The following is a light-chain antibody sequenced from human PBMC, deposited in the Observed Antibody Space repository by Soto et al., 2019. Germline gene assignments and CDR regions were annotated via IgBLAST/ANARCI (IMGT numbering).Light chain of an antibody. CDR3: AAWDDSLNGFWV. CDR1: SSNIGSNT. Sequence: QPVLTQPPSASGTPGQRVTISCSGSSSNIGSNTVNWYQQLPGTAPKLLLYSNNQRPSGVPDRFSGSKSGTSASLAISGLQSEDEADYYCAAWDDSLNGFWVFGGGTKLTVL. J-gene: IGLJ3*02. CDR2: SNN. V-gene: IGLV1-44*01.